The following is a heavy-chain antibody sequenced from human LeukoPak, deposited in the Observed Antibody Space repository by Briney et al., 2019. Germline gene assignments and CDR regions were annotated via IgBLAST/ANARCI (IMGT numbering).Heavy chain of an antibody. Sequence: SGPALVKPTQTLTLTCTFSGFSLSVTGVCVSWIRQPPGKALEWLARIDWDDDKYYTTSLKTRLTISKDTSKNQVVLTMTNMDPVDTATYYCARIPSRNWDSIGYYDAFDFWGQGTMVTVSS. V-gene: IGHV2-70*11. D-gene: IGHD3-22*01. CDR1: GFSLSVTGVC. J-gene: IGHJ3*01. CDR2: IDWDDDK. CDR3: ARIPSRNWDSIGYYDAFDF.